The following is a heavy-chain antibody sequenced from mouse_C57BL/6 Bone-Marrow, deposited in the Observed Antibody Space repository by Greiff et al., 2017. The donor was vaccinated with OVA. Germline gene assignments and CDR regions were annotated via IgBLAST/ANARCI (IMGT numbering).Heavy chain of an antibody. V-gene: IGHV1-81*01. J-gene: IGHJ3*01. CDR3: ARFDYDWFAY. CDR2: IYPRSGNT. CDR1: GYTFTSYG. Sequence: QVQLQQSGAELVRPGASVKLSCKASGYTFTSYGISWVKQRTGQGLEWIGEIYPRSGNTYYNEKFKGKATMTADKSSSTAYMELRSLTSEDSAVYFCARFDYDWFAYWGQGTLVTVSA. D-gene: IGHD2-4*01.